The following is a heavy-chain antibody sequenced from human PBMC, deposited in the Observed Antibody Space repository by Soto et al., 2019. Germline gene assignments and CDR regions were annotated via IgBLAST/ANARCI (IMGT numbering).Heavy chain of an antibody. CDR2: ISGSGGST. V-gene: IGHV3-23*01. Sequence: GGSLRLSCAASGFTFSSYAMSWVRQAPGKGLEWVSAISGSGGSTYYADSVKGRFTIPRDNSKNTLYLQMNSMRAEDTAVYYCAKDKYPRLRKTHAEYFQHWGQGTLVTVSS. J-gene: IGHJ1*01. CDR1: GFTFSSYA. CDR3: AKDKYPRLRKTHAEYFQH. D-gene: IGHD5-12*01.